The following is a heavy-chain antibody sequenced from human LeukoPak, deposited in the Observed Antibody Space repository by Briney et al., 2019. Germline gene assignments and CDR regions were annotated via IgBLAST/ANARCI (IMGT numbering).Heavy chain of an antibody. CDR3: ARHLTISPFDY. CDR1: GGSISSYY. CDR2: IYCSGST. V-gene: IGHV4-59*08. Sequence: SETLSLTCTVSGGSISSYYWSWIRQPPGKGLEWIGYIYCSGSTNYNPSLKSRVTISVDTSKNQFSLKLSSVTAADTAVYYCARHLTISPFDYWGQGTLVTVSS. D-gene: IGHD3-3*01. J-gene: IGHJ4*02.